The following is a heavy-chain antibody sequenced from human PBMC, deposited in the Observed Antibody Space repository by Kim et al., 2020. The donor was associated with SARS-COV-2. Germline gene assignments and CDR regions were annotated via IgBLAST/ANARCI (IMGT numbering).Heavy chain of an antibody. V-gene: IGHV3-23*01. CDR3: AKPYSSSSLGGDNWFDP. CDR1: GFTFSSYA. D-gene: IGHD6-6*01. J-gene: IGHJ5*02. Sequence: GGSLRLSCAASGFTFSSYAMSWVRQAPGKGLEWVSGISGSGGSTYYADSVKGRFTISRDNSKNTLYLQMNSLRAEDTAVYYCAKPYSSSSLGGDNWFDPWGQGTLVTVSS. CDR2: ISGSGGST.